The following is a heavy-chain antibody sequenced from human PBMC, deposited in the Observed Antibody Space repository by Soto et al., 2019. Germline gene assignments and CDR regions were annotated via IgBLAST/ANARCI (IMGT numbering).Heavy chain of an antibody. Sequence: EVQLVESGGGLVKPGESLRLSCVASGFTFSSYSVNWVRQAPGMGLEWVSSISSANAYIYYADSVKGRFTISRDNAKNSLFLQMSSLRAEDTAIYYCAREVAPDYLLGHCSGGSCYFDSWGQGTLVTVSS. J-gene: IGHJ4*02. CDR1: GFTFSSYS. CDR2: ISSANAYI. CDR3: AREVAPDYLLGHCSGGSCYFDS. D-gene: IGHD2-15*01. V-gene: IGHV3-21*01.